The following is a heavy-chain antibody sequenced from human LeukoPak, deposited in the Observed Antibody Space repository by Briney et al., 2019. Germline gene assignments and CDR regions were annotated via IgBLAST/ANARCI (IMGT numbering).Heavy chain of an antibody. CDR2: INPSGGST. CDR1: GYTFSSYS. Sequence: ASVKVSCKASGYTFSSYSMHWVRQAPGQGLEWMGIINPSGGSTVYAQKFQGRVTMTRDMPTRTVYMELSSLRSEDTAVYYCARDSVVGTTPGFDPWGQGTLVTVSS. D-gene: IGHD1-26*01. J-gene: IGHJ5*02. V-gene: IGHV1-46*01. CDR3: ARDSVVGTTPGFDP.